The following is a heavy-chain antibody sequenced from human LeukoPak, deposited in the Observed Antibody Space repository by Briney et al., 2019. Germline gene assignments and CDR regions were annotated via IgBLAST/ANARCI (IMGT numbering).Heavy chain of an antibody. Sequence: GGSLRLSCAASGFPFSSYAMSWVRQAPGKGLEWVSAISGSGGSTYYADSVKGRFTISRDNAKNSLYLQMNSLRVEDTAVYYCATHIAVAGHNWFDHWGQGTLVTVSS. CDR1: GFPFSSYA. D-gene: IGHD6-19*01. CDR3: ATHIAVAGHNWFDH. J-gene: IGHJ5*02. CDR2: ISGSGGST. V-gene: IGHV3-23*01.